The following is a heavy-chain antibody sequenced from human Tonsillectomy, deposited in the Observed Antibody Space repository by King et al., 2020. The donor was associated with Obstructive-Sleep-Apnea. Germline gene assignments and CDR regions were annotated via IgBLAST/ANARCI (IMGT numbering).Heavy chain of an antibody. CDR3: ARVDVGVTSAFDI. J-gene: IGHJ3*02. V-gene: IGHV3-11*06. CDR2: ISSSTTYT. D-gene: IGHD1-26*01. CDR1: GFTFSDYY. Sequence: VQLVESGGTLVKPGGSLRLSCAASGFTFSDYYMSWIRQAPGKGLEWVSYISSSTTYTNYADSVKGRFTISRDNANNSLYLQMNSLGAEDTDVYYCARVDVGVTSAFDIWGQGTMVTVSS.